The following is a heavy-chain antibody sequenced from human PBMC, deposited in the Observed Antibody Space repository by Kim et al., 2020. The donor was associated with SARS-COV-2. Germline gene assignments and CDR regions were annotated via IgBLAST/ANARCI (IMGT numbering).Heavy chain of an antibody. Sequence: SVKVSCKASGGTFSSYTISWVRQAPGQGLEWMGRIIPILGIANYAQKFQGRVTITADKSTSTAYMELSSLRSEDTAVYYCARGDYDFWSGSPPRYYYGMDVWGQGTTVTVSS. CDR1: GGTFSSYT. CDR2: IIPILGIA. CDR3: ARGDYDFWSGSPPRYYYGMDV. J-gene: IGHJ6*02. V-gene: IGHV1-69*02. D-gene: IGHD3-3*01.